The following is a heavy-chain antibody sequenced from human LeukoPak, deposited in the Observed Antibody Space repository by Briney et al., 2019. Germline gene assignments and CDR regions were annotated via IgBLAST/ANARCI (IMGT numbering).Heavy chain of an antibody. CDR1: GFAFSDFY. D-gene: IGHD3-10*01. Sequence: GGSLRLSCAASGFAFSDFYMFWIRQAPGKGLEWISYISNSGSTLYDADSVKGRFTISREYDNNLLEMQMNGLSAADTAVYYGARDALGSYDYWGQGTLVTVSS. J-gene: IGHJ4*02. CDR2: ISNSGSTL. CDR3: ARDALGSYDY. V-gene: IGHV3-11*01.